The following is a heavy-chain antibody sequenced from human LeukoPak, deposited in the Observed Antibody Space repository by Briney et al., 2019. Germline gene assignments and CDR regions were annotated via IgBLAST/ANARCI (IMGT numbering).Heavy chain of an antibody. J-gene: IGHJ4*02. CDR3: VRDEGRY. Sequence: GGSLRLSCAASGFTFSTYWMHWLRQAPGKGLVWVSLINSDGSSPTYEDSVKGRFTISRDNAKNTLYLQMNSLRAEDTAVYYCVRDEGRYGGQGTLVTVSS. CDR2: INSDGSSP. V-gene: IGHV3-74*01. CDR1: GFTFSTYW.